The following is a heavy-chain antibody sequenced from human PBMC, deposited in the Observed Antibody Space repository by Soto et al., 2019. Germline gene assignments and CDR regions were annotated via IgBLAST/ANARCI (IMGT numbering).Heavy chain of an antibody. CDR3: AHRPESSSWFDY. D-gene: IGHD6-13*01. CDR1: GFSLSTSGVG. J-gene: IGHJ4*02. CDR2: IYWDDDK. V-gene: IGHV2-5*02. Sequence: QITLKESGPTLVKPTQTLTLTCTFSGFSLSTSGVGVGWIRQPPGKALEWLALIYWDDDKRYSPSLKSRLTIXKXISKNQVVLTMTNMDPVDTATYYCAHRPESSSWFDYWGQGSLVTVSS.